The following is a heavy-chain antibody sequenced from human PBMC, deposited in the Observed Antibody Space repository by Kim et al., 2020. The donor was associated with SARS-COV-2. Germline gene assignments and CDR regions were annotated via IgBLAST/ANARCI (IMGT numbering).Heavy chain of an antibody. V-gene: IGHV4-34*01. CDR3: ARGRTGWNYGFGDAFDI. Sequence: SETLSLTCAVYGGSFSGYYWSWIRQPPGKGLEWIGEINHSGSTNYNPSLKSRVTISVDTSKNQFSLKLSSVTAADTAVYYCARGRTGWNYGFGDAFDIWGQGTMVTVSS. CDR1: GGSFSGYY. CDR2: INHSGST. J-gene: IGHJ3*02. D-gene: IGHD1-7*01.